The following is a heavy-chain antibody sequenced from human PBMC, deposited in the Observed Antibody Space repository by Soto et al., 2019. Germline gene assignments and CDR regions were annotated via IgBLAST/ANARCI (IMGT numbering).Heavy chain of an antibody. Sequence: ASVKVSCKASGYTFTSYGISWVRQAPGQGLEWMGWISAYNGNTNYAQKLQGRVTMTTDTSTSTAYMELRSLRSDDTAVYYCARDWYHIVGATRWFDPWGQGTLVTVSS. CDR3: ARDWYHIVGATRWFDP. CDR1: GYTFTSYG. CDR2: ISAYNGNT. V-gene: IGHV1-18*01. J-gene: IGHJ5*02. D-gene: IGHD1-26*01.